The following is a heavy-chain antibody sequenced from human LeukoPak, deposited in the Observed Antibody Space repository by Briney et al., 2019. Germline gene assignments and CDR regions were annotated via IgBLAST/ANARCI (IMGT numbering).Heavy chain of an antibody. Sequence: SETLSLTCTVSGGSISSFYWSWIRQPPGKGLEWIGYIYYTGSTNYNPSLKSRVTISVDASKNQFSLKLSSVTAADTAVYYCARDPGMIHWGQGTLVTVSS. V-gene: IGHV4-59*01. D-gene: IGHD3-16*01. CDR3: ARDPGMIH. CDR2: IYYTGST. J-gene: IGHJ4*02. CDR1: GGSISSFY.